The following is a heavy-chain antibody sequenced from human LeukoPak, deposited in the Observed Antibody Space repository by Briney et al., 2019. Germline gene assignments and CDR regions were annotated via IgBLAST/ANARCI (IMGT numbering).Heavy chain of an antibody. CDR3: ASGGLVMPFDY. CDR2: INHSGST. D-gene: IGHD3/OR15-3a*01. V-gene: IGHV4-34*01. J-gene: IGHJ4*02. CDR1: GGSFSVYY. Sequence: PSETLSLNCAVYGGSFSVYYWSWIRQPPGQGLEGIGEINHSGSTNYNPSLKSRVTISVDTSKNQFSLKLTSVTAADTAVYYCASGGLVMPFDYWGQGTLVTVSS.